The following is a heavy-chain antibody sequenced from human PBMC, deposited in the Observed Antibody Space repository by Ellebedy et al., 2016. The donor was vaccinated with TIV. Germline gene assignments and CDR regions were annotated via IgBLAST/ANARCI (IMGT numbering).Heavy chain of an antibody. V-gene: IGHV4-59*13. D-gene: IGHD1-26*01. CDR2: FTHIGTT. Sequence: SETLSLXCSVSGGCFTSYYLTWIRQPPGKGLEWIGHFTHIGTTNYNPSLQSRVAMSLDSSKTQFSLELKSVTAADTAVYFCARSCSPTCWECLEYWGQGVLVTVSS. J-gene: IGHJ4*02. CDR1: GGCFTSYY. CDR3: ARSCSPTCWECLEY.